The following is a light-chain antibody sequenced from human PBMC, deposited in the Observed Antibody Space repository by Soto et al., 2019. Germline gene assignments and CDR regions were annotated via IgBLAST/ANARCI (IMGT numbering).Light chain of an antibody. V-gene: IGLV2-14*01. J-gene: IGLJ1*01. Sequence: QSALTQPASVSGSPGQLVTISCAGTSGDVGGYNYVSWYQQHPGKAPKLMIHAVTNRPSGVSNRFSGSKSGNTASLTISSLQAEDEADYYCCSYTGASTYVFGTGTKLTVL. CDR2: AVT. CDR3: CSYTGASTYV. CDR1: SGDVGGYNY.